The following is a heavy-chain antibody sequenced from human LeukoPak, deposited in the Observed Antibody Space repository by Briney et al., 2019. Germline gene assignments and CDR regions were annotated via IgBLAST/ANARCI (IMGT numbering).Heavy chain of an antibody. CDR1: GFTFSSYA. CDR3: ARNLALGDDP. J-gene: IGHJ5*02. V-gene: IGHV1-3*01. D-gene: IGHD4-17*01. CDR2: INAGNGNT. Sequence: GRSLRLSCAASGFTFSSYAMHWVRQAPGQRLEWMGWINAGNGNTKYSQKFQGRVTITRDTSASTAYMELSSLRSEDTAVYYCARNLALGDDPWGQGTLVTVSS.